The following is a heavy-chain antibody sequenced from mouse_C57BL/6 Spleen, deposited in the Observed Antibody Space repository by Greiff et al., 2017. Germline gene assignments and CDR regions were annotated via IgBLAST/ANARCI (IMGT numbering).Heavy chain of an antibody. Sequence: VQLQQSGPELVKPGASVKISCKASGYTFTDYYMNWVKQSHGKSLEWIGDINPNNGGTSYNQKFKGKATLTVDKSSSTAYMELRSLTSEDSAVYYCARIYYGSPAYWGQGTLVTVSA. CDR2: INPNNGGT. CDR3: ARIYYGSPAY. D-gene: IGHD1-1*01. J-gene: IGHJ3*01. V-gene: IGHV1-26*01. CDR1: GYTFTDYY.